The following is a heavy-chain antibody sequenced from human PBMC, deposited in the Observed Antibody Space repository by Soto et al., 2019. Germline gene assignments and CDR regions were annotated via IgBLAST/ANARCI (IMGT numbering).Heavy chain of an antibody. D-gene: IGHD1-26*01. J-gene: IGHJ4*02. CDR3: ARLDKVVDD. CDR2: IYSSGST. Sequence: PSETLSLTCTVSGGSISGSYWSWIRQPPGKGLEWIGYIYSSGSTYYNPSLRSRVTMSVDTSKNQFSLKLSSVTAADTAVYYCARLDKVVDDWGQGTLVTVAS. CDR1: GGSISGSY. V-gene: IGHV4-59*01.